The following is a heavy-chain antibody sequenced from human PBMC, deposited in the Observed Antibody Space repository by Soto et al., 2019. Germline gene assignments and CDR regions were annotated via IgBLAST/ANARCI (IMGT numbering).Heavy chain of an antibody. J-gene: IGHJ4*02. D-gene: IGHD3-10*01. CDR3: ARRRDGSGSLDY. CDR1: GGSISSSSW. Sequence: QVQLQESGPGLVKPPGTLSLTCAVSGGSISSSSWWSWVRLPPGKGLERFGEIYHSGTTNYTPSLKSRVTMSVDKSKNQFSLKLSSVTAADTAVYYCARRRDGSGSLDYWGQGTLVTVSS. CDR2: IYHSGTT. V-gene: IGHV4-4*03.